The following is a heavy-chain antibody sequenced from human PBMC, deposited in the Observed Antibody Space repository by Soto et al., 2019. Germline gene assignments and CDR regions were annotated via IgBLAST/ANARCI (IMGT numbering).Heavy chain of an antibody. CDR1: GFTFSDYY. CDR3: ARGLKCGGDCYSDYYYYYGMDV. CDR2: ISSSGSTI. V-gene: IGHV3-11*01. D-gene: IGHD2-21*02. J-gene: IGHJ6*02. Sequence: QVQLVESGGGLVKPGGSLRLSCAASGFTFSDYYTSWIRQAPGKGLEWVSYISSSGSTIYYADSVKGRFTISRDNAKNSLYLQMNSLRAEDTAVYYCARGLKCGGDCYSDYYYYYGMDVWGQGTTVTVSS.